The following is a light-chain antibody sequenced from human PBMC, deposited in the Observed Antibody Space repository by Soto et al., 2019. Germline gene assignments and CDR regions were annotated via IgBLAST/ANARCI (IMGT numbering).Light chain of an antibody. J-gene: IGKJ5*01. CDR2: GAS. CDR1: QDINNH. V-gene: IGKV1-27*01. CDR3: QNYHLALGT. Sequence: DIQMTQSPSSLSASVGDTVTITCRASQDINNHLAWYQQRPGKVPNLLIYGASTLHSGVPSRFRGSGSGTHFTLTISSLQPENVATYYCQNYHLALGTFGQGTRLEIK.